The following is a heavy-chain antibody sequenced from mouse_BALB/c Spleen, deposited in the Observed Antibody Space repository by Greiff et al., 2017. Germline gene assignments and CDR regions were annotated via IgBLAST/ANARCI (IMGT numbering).Heavy chain of an antibody. V-gene: IGHV4-1*02. J-gene: IGHJ4*01. CDR2: INPDSSTI. Sequence: EVKLLESGGGLVQPGGSLKLSCAASGFDFSRYWMSWVRQAPGKGLEWIGEINPDSSTINYTPSLKDKFIISRDNAKNTLYLQMSKVRSEDTALYCCGSYYGDLYAMDYWGQGTSVTVSS. D-gene: IGHD2-13*01. CDR1: GFDFSRYW. CDR3: GSYYGDLYAMDY.